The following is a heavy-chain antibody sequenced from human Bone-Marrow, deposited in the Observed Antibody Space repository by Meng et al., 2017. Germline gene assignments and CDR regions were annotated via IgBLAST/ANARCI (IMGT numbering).Heavy chain of an antibody. CDR2: TYYRSKWSN. D-gene: IGHD3-10*01. V-gene: IGHV6-1*01. Sequence: QVQLQQSGPGLVNPSQTLPLTCSISGDSVSSNSAAWIWLRQSPSRGLEWLGRTYYRSKWSNDYAVSVRSRITINPDTSKNQFSLQLNSVTPEDTAVYYCVRSHSGFLDYWGQGTLVTVSS. J-gene: IGHJ4*02. CDR1: GDSVSSNSAA. CDR3: VRSHSGFLDY.